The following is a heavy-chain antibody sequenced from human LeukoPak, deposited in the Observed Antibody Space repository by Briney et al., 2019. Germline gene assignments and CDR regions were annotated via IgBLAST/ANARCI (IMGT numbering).Heavy chain of an antibody. CDR3: AREMDTAMVTDY. D-gene: IGHD5-18*01. CDR2: ISSSSSYT. Sequence: RTGGSLRFSRAASGFTFSDYYMSWIRQAPGKGLEWVSYISSSSSYTNYADSVKGRFTISRDNAKNSLYLQMNSLRAEDTAVYYCAREMDTAMVTDYWGQGTLVTVSS. J-gene: IGHJ4*02. V-gene: IGHV3-11*06. CDR1: GFTFSDYY.